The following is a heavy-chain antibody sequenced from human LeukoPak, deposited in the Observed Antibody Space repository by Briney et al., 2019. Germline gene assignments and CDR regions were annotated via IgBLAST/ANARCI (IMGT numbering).Heavy chain of an antibody. Sequence: GASVKVSCKASGYTFTGYYMHWVRQAPGQGLEWMGWINPNSGGTNYAQKFQGRVTMTRDTSISTAYMELGRLRSDDTAVYYCARLPGYSYGSDYWGQGTLVTVSS. J-gene: IGHJ4*02. CDR2: INPNSGGT. CDR3: ARLPGYSYGSDY. D-gene: IGHD5-18*01. V-gene: IGHV1-2*02. CDR1: GYTFTGYY.